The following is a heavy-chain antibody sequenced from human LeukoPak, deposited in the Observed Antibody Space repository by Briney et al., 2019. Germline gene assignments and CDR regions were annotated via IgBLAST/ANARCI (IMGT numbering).Heavy chain of an antibody. CDR3: AAPEAFDY. V-gene: IGHV3-53*01. D-gene: IGHD1-14*01. J-gene: IGHJ4*02. CDR2: IYSGGST. Sequence: GGSLRLSCAVSGFTVSSNYMSWVRQAPGKGLEWVSVIYSGGSTYYADSVKGRITISRDNSKNTLYPQMNTLTDEDTAVYYCAAPEAFDYWGQGTLVTVSS. CDR1: GFTVSSNY.